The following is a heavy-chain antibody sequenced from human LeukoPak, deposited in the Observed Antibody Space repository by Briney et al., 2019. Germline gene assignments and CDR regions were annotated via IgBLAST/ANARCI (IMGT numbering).Heavy chain of an antibody. Sequence: GGSLRLSCAASGFTFSSYAMSWVRQAPGKGLEWVSAISGSGDSTYYADSVKGRFTISRDNSKNTLYLQMNSLRAEDTAVYYCARAVDTAMAYYYYGMDVWGQGTTVTVSS. J-gene: IGHJ6*02. CDR2: ISGSGDST. CDR1: GFTFSSYA. D-gene: IGHD5-18*01. CDR3: ARAVDTAMAYYYYGMDV. V-gene: IGHV3-23*01.